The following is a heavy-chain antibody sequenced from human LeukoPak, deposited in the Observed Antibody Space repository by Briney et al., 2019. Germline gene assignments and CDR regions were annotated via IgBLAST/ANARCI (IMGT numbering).Heavy chain of an antibody. CDR1: GFTFDDYA. J-gene: IGHJ6*02. CDR3: AKDLGDFWSGYPFYYGMDV. Sequence: GGSLRLSRAASGFTFDDYAMHWVRQAPGKGLEWVSGISWNSGSIGYADSVKGRFTISRDNAKNSLYLQMNSLRAEDTALYYCAKDLGDFWSGYPFYYGMDVWGQGTTVTVSS. V-gene: IGHV3-9*01. D-gene: IGHD3-3*01. CDR2: ISWNSGSI.